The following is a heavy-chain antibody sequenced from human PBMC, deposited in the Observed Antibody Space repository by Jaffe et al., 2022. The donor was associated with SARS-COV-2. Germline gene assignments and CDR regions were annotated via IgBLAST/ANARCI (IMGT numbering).Heavy chain of an antibody. J-gene: IGHJ5*02. CDR1: GGTFSSYA. V-gene: IGHV1-69*01. CDR2: IIPIFGTA. CDR3: ASAGTDCTNGVCPEINWFDP. Sequence: QVQLVQSGAEVKKPGSSVKVSCKASGGTFSSYAISWVRQAPGQGLEWMGGIIPIFGTANYAQKFQGRVTITADESTSTAYMELSSLRSEDTAVYYCASAGTDCTNGVCPEINWFDPWGQGTLVTVSS. D-gene: IGHD2-8*01.